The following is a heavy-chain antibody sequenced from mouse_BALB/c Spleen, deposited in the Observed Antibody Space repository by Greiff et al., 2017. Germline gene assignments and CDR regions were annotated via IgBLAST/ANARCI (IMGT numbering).Heavy chain of an antibody. CDR3: ARNGGRGAY. CDR1: GFSLTSYG. CDR2: IWSGGST. J-gene: IGHJ3*01. Sequence: QVQLKESGPGLVQPSQSLSITCTVSGFSLTSYGVHWVRQSPGKGLEWLGVIWSGGSTDYNAAFISRLSISKDNSKSQVFFKMNSLQADDTAIYYCARNGGRGAYWGQGTLVTVSA. V-gene: IGHV2-4-1*01.